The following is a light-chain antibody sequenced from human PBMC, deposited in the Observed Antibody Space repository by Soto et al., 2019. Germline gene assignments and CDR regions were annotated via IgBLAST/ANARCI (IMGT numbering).Light chain of an antibody. CDR2: GAS. Sequence: ETVMTQSPATLSVSPGERATLPCRASQSVNSNLAWYQQKLGQAPRVLIYGASTRATGIPARFSGSGSGTEFILTISSLQSEDFALYYCQEYNTWPWTFGQGTKVEIK. CDR3: QEYNTWPWT. V-gene: IGKV3-15*01. J-gene: IGKJ1*01. CDR1: QSVNSN.